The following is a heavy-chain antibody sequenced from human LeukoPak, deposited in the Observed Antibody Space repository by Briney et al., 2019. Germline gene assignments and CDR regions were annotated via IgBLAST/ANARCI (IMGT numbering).Heavy chain of an antibody. V-gene: IGHV4-39*01. CDR1: GGSISSSSFY. J-gene: IGHJ4*02. CDR3: ARGTSGYSYYFDH. CDR2: IYYSGST. Sequence: TSETLSLTCTVSGGSISSSSFYWGWLRQPPGKGLEWIGSIYYSGSTFYNASLKSRATIFVDTSKNQFSLRLSSVTAADTAVYYCARGTSGYSYYFDHWGQGTLVTVSS. D-gene: IGHD3-22*01.